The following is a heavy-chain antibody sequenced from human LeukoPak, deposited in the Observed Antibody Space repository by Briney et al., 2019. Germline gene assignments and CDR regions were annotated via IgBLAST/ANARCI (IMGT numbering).Heavy chain of an antibody. CDR2: ISWNSITI. Sequence: PGGSLRLSCAGSGFTFDDYAMHWVRQAPGKGLEWVSGISWNSITIGYADSVKGRFTISRDNAKNSLYLQMNSLRAEDTAFYYCAKGTNTYGYNWGQGTLVTVSS. D-gene: IGHD5-18*01. CDR1: GFTFDDYA. V-gene: IGHV3-9*01. J-gene: IGHJ4*02. CDR3: AKGTNTYGYN.